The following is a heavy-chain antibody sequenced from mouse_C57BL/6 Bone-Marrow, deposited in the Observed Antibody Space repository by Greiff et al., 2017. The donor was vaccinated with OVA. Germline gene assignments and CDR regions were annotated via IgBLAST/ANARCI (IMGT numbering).Heavy chain of an antibody. V-gene: IGHV1-81*01. CDR1: GYTFTSYG. Sequence: VQLQQSGAELARPGASVQLSCKASGYTFTSYGISWVKQRTGQGLEWIGEIYPRSGNTYYNEKFKGKATLTADKSSSTAYMELRSLTSEDSAVYFCAKSYDYENFDVWGTGTTVTVSS. CDR3: AKSYDYENFDV. D-gene: IGHD2-4*01. J-gene: IGHJ1*03. CDR2: IYPRSGNT.